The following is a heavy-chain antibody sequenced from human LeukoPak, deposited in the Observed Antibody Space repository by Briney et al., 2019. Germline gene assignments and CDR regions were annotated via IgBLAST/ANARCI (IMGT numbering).Heavy chain of an antibody. J-gene: IGHJ4*02. CDR1: GFTFSSYW. CDR3: ARGYSSSWYVIDY. Sequence: GGSLRLSCAASGFTFSSYWMSWVRQAPGKGLEWVANIKQDGSEKYYVDSVKGRFTISRDSAKNSLYLQMNSLRAEDTAVYYCARGYSSSWYVIDYWGQGTLVTVSS. CDR2: IKQDGSEK. V-gene: IGHV3-7*01. D-gene: IGHD6-13*01.